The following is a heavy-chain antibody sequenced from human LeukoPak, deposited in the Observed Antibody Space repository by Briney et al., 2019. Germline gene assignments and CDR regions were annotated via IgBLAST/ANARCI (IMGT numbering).Heavy chain of an antibody. CDR2: INPSGGSS. Sequence: ASVKVSCKASGYTFISYYIHWVRQAPGQGPQWVGSINPSGGSSTYAQKLRGRVTLTRDTSTSTVYMELSSLRSEDTAVYYCARVRRSGELLDAGRYNWLDPWGQGTLVTVSS. D-gene: IGHD1-26*01. CDR1: GYTFISYY. CDR3: ARVRRSGELLDAGRYNWLDP. V-gene: IGHV1-46*01. J-gene: IGHJ5*02.